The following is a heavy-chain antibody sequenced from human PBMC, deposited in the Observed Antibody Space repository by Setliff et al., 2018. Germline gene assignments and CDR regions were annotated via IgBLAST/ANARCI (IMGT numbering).Heavy chain of an antibody. CDR3: ARGGYNSRSGYSAYYYDY. D-gene: IGHD3-3*01. CDR1: GVSIRGFY. J-gene: IGHJ4*02. CDR2: AFHTGKT. Sequence: KPSETLSLTCTVSGVSIRGFYWTWIRQSPKRGLEWLGYAFHTGKTDYNPSLMSRVIISIDMSRKQFSPKLSSVTAADTAMYFCARGGYNSRSGYSAYYYDYWGQGALVTVSS. V-gene: IGHV4-59*03.